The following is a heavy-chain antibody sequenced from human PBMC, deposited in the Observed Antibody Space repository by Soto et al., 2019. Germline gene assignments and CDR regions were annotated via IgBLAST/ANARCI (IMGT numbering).Heavy chain of an antibody. CDR1: GYNFTGYY. V-gene: IGHV1-46*03. CDR3: ASFLWFGESPLAFDI. Sequence: ALVKLSCKASGYNFTGYYMHWVRQAPGQGLEWMGIINPSGGSTSYAQKFQGRVTMTRDTSTSTVYMELSSLRSEDTAVYYCASFLWFGESPLAFDIWGQGTMVTVSS. J-gene: IGHJ3*02. D-gene: IGHD3-10*01. CDR2: INPSGGST.